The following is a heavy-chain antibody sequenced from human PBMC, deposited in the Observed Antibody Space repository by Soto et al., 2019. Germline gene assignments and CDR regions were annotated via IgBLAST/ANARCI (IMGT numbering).Heavy chain of an antibody. CDR3: ASTAYYYDSSGYSLVAFDI. J-gene: IGHJ3*02. V-gene: IGHV1-18*04. Sequence: GASVKVSCMASGYTFTSYGISWVRQAPGQGLEWMGWISAYNGNTNYAQKLQGRVTMTTDTSTSTAYMELRSLRSDDTAVYYCASTAYYYDSSGYSLVAFDIWGQGAMVTVSS. D-gene: IGHD3-22*01. CDR1: GYTFTSYG. CDR2: ISAYNGNT.